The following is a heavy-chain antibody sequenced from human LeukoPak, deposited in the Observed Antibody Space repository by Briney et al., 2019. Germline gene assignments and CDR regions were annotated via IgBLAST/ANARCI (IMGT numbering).Heavy chain of an antibody. D-gene: IGHD6-13*01. CDR2: IYHSGST. Sequence: PSETLSLTCTVSGYSISSGYYWGWLRQPPGRGLEWIGTIYHSGSTYYNPSLKSQVTISVDTSKNQFSLKLSSVTAADTAVYFCARAYSSSWYFNWFDPWGQGTQVTVSS. CDR3: ARAYSSSWYFNWFDP. V-gene: IGHV4-38-2*02. CDR1: GYSISSGYY. J-gene: IGHJ5*02.